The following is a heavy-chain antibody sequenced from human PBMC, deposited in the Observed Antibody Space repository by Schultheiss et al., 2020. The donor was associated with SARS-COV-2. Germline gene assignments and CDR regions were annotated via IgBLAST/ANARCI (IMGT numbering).Heavy chain of an antibody. CDR1: GYTFTGYY. J-gene: IGHJ6*02. CDR2: INPSGGST. D-gene: IGHD6-13*01. Sequence: ASVKVSCKASGYTFTGYYMHWVRQAPGQGLEWMGIINPSGGSTSYAQKFQGRVTMTRDTSTSTAYMELSSLRSEDTAVYYCARGFGDSGSWKETPVVGHASHYGVDVWGQGTTGTGSS. V-gene: IGHV1-46*01. CDR3: ARGFGDSGSWKETPVVGHASHYGVDV.